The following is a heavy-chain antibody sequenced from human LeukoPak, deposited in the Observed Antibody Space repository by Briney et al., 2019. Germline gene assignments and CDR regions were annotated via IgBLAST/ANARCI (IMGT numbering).Heavy chain of an antibody. CDR1: GFTFSSYS. J-gene: IGHJ5*02. V-gene: IGHV3-48*01. CDR2: ISSSSSTI. Sequence: GGSLRLSCAASGFTFSSYSMNWVRQAPGKGLEWVSYISSSSSTIYYANSVKGRFTISRDNAKNSLYLQMNSLRAEDTAVYYCARGIYGDYVWDNWFDPWGQGTLATVSS. CDR3: ARGIYGDYVWDNWFDP. D-gene: IGHD4-17*01.